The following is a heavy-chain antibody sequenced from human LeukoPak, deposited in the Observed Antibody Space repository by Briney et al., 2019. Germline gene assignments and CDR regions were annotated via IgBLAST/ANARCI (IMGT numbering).Heavy chain of an antibody. CDR1: GYFISSGYY. J-gene: IGHJ4*02. CDR2: MHHSGST. V-gene: IGHV4-38-2*02. D-gene: IGHD3-10*01. Sequence: SETLSLTCTVSGYFISSGYYWGWIRQPPGKGLEWIGSMHHSGSTYYNPSLKSRVTISVDTSRNEFSLRLSSVTAADAAVYYCAREDRWGAGAFYSCDYWGQGALVTVSS. CDR3: AREDRWGAGAFYSCDY.